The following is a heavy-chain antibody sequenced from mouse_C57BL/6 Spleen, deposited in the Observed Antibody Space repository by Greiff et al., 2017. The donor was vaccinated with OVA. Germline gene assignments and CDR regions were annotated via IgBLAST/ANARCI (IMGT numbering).Heavy chain of an antibody. CDR1: GYTFTSYW. CDR2: IHPNSGST. CDR3: ASLYDYDVAY. V-gene: IGHV1-64*01. J-gene: IGHJ3*01. Sequence: QVQLQQPGAELVKPGASVKLSCKASGYTFTSYWMHWVKQRPGQGLEWIGMIHPNSGSTNYNEKFKSKATLTVDKSSSTAYMQLSSLTSEDAAVYYCASLYDYDVAYWGQGTLVTVSA. D-gene: IGHD2-4*01.